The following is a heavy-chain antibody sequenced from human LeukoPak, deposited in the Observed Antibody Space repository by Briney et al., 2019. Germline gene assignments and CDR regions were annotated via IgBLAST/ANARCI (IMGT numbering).Heavy chain of an antibody. CDR3: ARAPFHYGSGRQDLIYYMDV. V-gene: IGHV3-21*01. Sequence: PGGSLRLSCAASGFTFSSYSMNWVRQAPGKGLEWVSSISSSSSYIYYADSVKGRFTISRDNAKNSLYLQMNSLRAEDTAVYYCARAPFHYGSGRQDLIYYMDVWGRGTTVTISS. CDR2: ISSSSSYI. D-gene: IGHD3-10*01. J-gene: IGHJ6*03. CDR1: GFTFSSYS.